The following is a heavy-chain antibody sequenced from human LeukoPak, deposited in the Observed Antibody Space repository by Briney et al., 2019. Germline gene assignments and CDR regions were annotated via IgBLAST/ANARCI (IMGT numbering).Heavy chain of an antibody. J-gene: IGHJ5*02. D-gene: IGHD2-15*01. CDR3: GRGGGSGLLIPNWFDP. V-gene: IGHV4-4*07. CDR1: GGSLSTYC. CDR2: ICTSGNT. Sequence: SETLSLTCTVSGGSLSTYCWTWVRQSAGKELEWIGRICTSGNTNDNPSLKSRVTMSIDTSKKRFSLNLSSVTAADTAVYYCGRGGGSGLLIPNWFDPWGQGTLVTVSS.